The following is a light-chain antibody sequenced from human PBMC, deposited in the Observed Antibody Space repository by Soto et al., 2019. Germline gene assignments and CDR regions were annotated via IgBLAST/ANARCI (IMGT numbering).Light chain of an antibody. CDR3: QQYNNWPVIG. V-gene: IGKV3-15*01. CDR1: QSVSSN. J-gene: IGKJ5*01. CDR2: VAS. Sequence: EIVMTQSPATLSVSPGERATLSCRASQSVSSNLAWYQQKPGQAPRLLIYVASTRATGIPARFSGSGSGTECTLTISSLQSEDFAVYYCQQYNNWPVIGFGQGTRLEIK.